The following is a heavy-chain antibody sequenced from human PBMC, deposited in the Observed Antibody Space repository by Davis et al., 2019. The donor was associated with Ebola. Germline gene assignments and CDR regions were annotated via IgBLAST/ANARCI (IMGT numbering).Heavy chain of an antibody. J-gene: IGHJ3*02. Sequence: SETLSPTCTLSGGSLSIGTDYWTWTRQPPGKGLDWIGYIHYTGSTNYNPSLKCRVTISVDTPKNQFSLRLTAVTAADTAVYYCARWYYGGTADDAYDIWGQGTMVTVSP. CDR2: IHYTGST. D-gene: IGHD4-23*01. CDR1: GGSLSIGTDY. CDR3: ARWYYGGTADDAYDI. V-gene: IGHV4-61*01.